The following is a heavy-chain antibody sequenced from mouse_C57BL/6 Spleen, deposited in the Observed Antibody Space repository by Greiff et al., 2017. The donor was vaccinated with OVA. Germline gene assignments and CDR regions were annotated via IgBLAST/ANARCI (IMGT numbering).Heavy chain of an antibody. CDR2: ISSGSSTI. J-gene: IGHJ4*01. Sequence: EVQGVESGGGLVKPGGSLKLSCAASGFTFSDYGMHWVRQAPEKGLEWVAYISSGSSTIYYADTVKGRFPIFSDNAMNTLFLQMTSLRSEDTAMYYCASPKGPSPDYAMDDWGQGTSVTVSS. V-gene: IGHV5-17*01. D-gene: IGHD6-1*01. CDR1: GFTFSDYG. CDR3: ASPKGPSPDYAMDD.